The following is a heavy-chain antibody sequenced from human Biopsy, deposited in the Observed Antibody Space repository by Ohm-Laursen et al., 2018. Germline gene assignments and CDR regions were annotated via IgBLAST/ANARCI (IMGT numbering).Heavy chain of an antibody. CDR3: ALAAAQTVTHFDY. CDR2: ISGNSDII. D-gene: IGHD4-17*01. Sequence: SLRLSCAAFGFTFSIYAMTWFRQAPGKGLEWVSTISGNSDIIYDTDSVKGRFTISRDNSKNTLYLQMNSLRADDTAVYYCALAAAQTVTHFDYWGQGTLVTVSS. CDR1: GFTFSIYA. J-gene: IGHJ4*02. V-gene: IGHV3-23*01.